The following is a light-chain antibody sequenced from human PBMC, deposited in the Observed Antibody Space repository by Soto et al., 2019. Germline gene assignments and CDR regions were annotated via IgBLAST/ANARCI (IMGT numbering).Light chain of an antibody. CDR2: AAS. J-gene: IGKJ1*01. CDR1: QSMSGY. CDR3: QRTYGTPWT. V-gene: IGKV1-39*01. Sequence: DIQMTPPPSSLSASVGDRVTITCRASQSMSGYLNWYQQKPGKAPKLLIYAASSLQSGVPSRFSGSGSGTDFTLTISSLQSEDFATYYCQRTYGTPWTFGQGTKVDI.